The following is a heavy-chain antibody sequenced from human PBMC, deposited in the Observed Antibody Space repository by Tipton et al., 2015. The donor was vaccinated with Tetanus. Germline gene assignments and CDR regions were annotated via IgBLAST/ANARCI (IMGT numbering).Heavy chain of an antibody. CDR3: VRSTCSDGKCSLYYFDF. CDR2: IYSGGST. Sequence: SLRLSCTVSGFSFSNYRMNWVRQAPGKGLEWVSVIYSGGSTYYADSVKGRFTISRDNSKNTLYLQLNSLRAEDTAVYYCVRSTCSDGKCSLYYFDFWGQGTLVTVSS. D-gene: IGHD2-15*01. J-gene: IGHJ4*02. CDR1: GFSFSNYR. V-gene: IGHV3-66*01.